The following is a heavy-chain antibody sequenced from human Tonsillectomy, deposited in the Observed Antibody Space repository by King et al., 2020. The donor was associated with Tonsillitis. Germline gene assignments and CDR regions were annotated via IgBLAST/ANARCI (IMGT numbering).Heavy chain of an antibody. CDR2: IIPIFDTA. V-gene: IGHV1-69*01. D-gene: IGHD3-3*01. J-gene: IGHJ1*01. Sequence: VQLVESGAEVKKPGSSVKVSCKASGGTFSSYAISWVRQAPGQGLEWVGGIIPIFDTANYAQKFPGRVTITADESTTTAYMELSSLRSDDTAVYYCAGGWRWSWSQFFQHWGQGTLVIVSS. CDR3: AGGWRWSWSQFFQH. CDR1: GGTFSSYA.